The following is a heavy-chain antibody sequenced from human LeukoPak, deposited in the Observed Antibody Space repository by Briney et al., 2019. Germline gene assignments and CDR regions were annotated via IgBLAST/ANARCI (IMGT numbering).Heavy chain of an antibody. CDR2: IYYSGST. V-gene: IGHV4-39*01. J-gene: IGHJ4*02. D-gene: IGHD3-22*01. Sequence: SETLSLTCTVSGGSLSSSSYYWGWIRQPPGKGLEWMGSIYYSGSTYYNPSLRSRVTISVDTSKNQFSLKLSSVTAADTAVYYCARKGYYDSSDYLNYWGQGTLVTVSS. CDR3: ARKGYYDSSDYLNY. CDR1: GGSLSSSSYY.